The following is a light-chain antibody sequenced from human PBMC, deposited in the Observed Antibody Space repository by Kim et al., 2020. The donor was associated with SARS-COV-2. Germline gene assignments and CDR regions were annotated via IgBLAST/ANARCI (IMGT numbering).Light chain of an antibody. Sequence: QCLTHTSSVTASSIGINPVYWYQQLQGTAPNPLIYVNHERPSRVPVRFSGSKSGTSASLAISGLQSDDEADSYCSAWDGSLNGRVFGGGTQLTVL. J-gene: IGLJ3*02. CDR3: SAWDGSLNGRV. V-gene: IGLV1-44*01. CDR2: VNH. CDR1: ASSIGINP.